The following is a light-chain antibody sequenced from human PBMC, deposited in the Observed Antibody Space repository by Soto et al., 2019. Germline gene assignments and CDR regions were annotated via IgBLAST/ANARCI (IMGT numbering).Light chain of an antibody. CDR2: LEGSGSY. CDR1: SGHSSYI. Sequence: QSVLTQSSSASASLGSSVKLTCTLSSGHSSYIIAWHQQQPGKAPRYLMKLEGSGSYNRGSGDPGRFSGSNSGAARYRPISSLAFQDDAHYSCDPWDSYSPTVFGGGTQLTVL. CDR3: DPWDSYSPTV. V-gene: IGLV4-60*02. J-gene: IGLJ3*02.